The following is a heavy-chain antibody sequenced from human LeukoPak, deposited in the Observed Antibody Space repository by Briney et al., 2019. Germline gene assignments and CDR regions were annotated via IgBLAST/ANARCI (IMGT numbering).Heavy chain of an antibody. Sequence: SETLSLTCAVYGGSFSGYYWSWIRQPPGKGLEWIGEINHSGSTNYNPSLKSRVTISVDTSKNQFSLELSSVTAADTAVYYCARDIIAAAGTLGYWGQGTLVTVSS. D-gene: IGHD6-13*01. CDR3: ARDIIAAAGTLGY. V-gene: IGHV4-34*01. CDR2: INHSGST. J-gene: IGHJ4*02. CDR1: GGSFSGYY.